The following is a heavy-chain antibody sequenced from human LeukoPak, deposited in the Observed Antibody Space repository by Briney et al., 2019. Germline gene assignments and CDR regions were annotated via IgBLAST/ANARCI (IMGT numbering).Heavy chain of an antibody. Sequence: GGSLRLSCAASGFTVSSNYMSWVRQAPGKGLEWVSVIYSGGSTYYADSVKGRFTISRDNAKNSLYLQMNSLRAEDTAVYYCAREDATAFDYWGQGALVTVSS. V-gene: IGHV3-53*01. J-gene: IGHJ4*02. CDR3: AREDATAFDY. CDR1: GFTVSSNY. CDR2: IYSGGST. D-gene: IGHD1-26*01.